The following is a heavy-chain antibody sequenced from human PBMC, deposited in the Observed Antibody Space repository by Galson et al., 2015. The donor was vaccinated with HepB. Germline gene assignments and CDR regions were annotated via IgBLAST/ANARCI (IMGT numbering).Heavy chain of an antibody. CDR1: GFTFSNAW. D-gene: IGHD1-26*01. CDR3: TTDRWELLGDAFDI. V-gene: IGHV3-15*07. Sequence: SLRLSCAASGFTFSNAWMNWVRQAPGKGLEWVGRIKSKTDGGTTDYAAPVKGRFTISRDDSKNTLYLQMNSLKTEDTAVYYCTTDRWELLGDAFDIWGQGTMVTVSS. CDR2: IKSKTDGGTT. J-gene: IGHJ3*02.